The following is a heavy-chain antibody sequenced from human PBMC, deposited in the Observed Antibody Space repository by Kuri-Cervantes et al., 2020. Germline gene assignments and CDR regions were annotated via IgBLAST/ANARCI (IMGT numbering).Heavy chain of an antibody. CDR1: GFTVSSNH. V-gene: IGHV3-53*01. CDR3: TTFLGFWSGFDY. CDR2: IYSGGST. D-gene: IGHD3-3*01. Sequence: ETLSLTCAASGFTVSSNHMSWVRQAPGKGLEWVSVIYSGGSTYYADSVKGRFTISRDNSKNTLYLQMNSLRAEDTAVYYCTTFLGFWSGFDYWGQGTLVTVSS. J-gene: IGHJ4*02.